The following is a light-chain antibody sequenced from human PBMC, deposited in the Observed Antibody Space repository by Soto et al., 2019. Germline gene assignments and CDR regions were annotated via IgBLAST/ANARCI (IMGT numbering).Light chain of an antibody. CDR3: HQYGSSPT. V-gene: IGKV3-20*01. Sequence: EIVLTQSPGTLSLSPVERATLSCRASQSVSSSYLAWYQQKPGQAPRLLIYGASSRATGIPDRFSGSGSGTDFTLTISRLEPEDFAVYYCHQYGSSPTFGQGTKVDIK. CDR1: QSVSSSY. J-gene: IGKJ1*01. CDR2: GAS.